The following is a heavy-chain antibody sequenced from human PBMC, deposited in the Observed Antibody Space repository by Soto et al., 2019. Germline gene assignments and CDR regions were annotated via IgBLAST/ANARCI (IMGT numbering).Heavy chain of an antibody. CDR1: GYSFSSYW. CDR2: IYPGDSDT. Sequence: GESLKISCKGSGYSFSSYWIGWVRQMPGKGLEWMGIIYPGDSDTRYSPSFQGQVIISADKSINTAYLQWSSLKASDTAMYYCARSHYRSSDPDYWGQGTLDTVS. D-gene: IGHD6-13*01. V-gene: IGHV5-51*01. CDR3: ARSHYRSSDPDY. J-gene: IGHJ4*02.